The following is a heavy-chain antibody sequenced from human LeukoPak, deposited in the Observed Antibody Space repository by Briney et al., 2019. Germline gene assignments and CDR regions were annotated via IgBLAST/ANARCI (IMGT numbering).Heavy chain of an antibody. Sequence: SETLSPTCTVSDGSISSSNFYWGWIRQPPGKGLEWIGSIYYSGSTYYNPSLESRGTISVDTSKNQFSLKLSSVTAADTAVYYCARGLVAAGQYYFDYWGQGTLVTVSS. J-gene: IGHJ4*02. CDR1: DGSISSSNFY. V-gene: IGHV4-39*01. CDR3: ARGLVAAGQYYFDY. CDR2: IYYSGST. D-gene: IGHD6-13*01.